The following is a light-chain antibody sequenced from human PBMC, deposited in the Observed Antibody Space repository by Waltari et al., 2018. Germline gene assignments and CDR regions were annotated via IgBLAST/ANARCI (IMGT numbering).Light chain of an antibody. V-gene: IGLV3-1*01. CDR2: QDN. CDR3: QAWDSSSVI. J-gene: IGLJ2*01. Sequence: SYELTQPHSVSVSPGQTASITCSGDKLGDNYVRWYQQKTGQSPLLVIYQDNKRPSGIPERFSGSNSGNTATLTISGTQAMDEADYYCQAWDSSSVIFGGGTKLTVL. CDR1: KLGDNY.